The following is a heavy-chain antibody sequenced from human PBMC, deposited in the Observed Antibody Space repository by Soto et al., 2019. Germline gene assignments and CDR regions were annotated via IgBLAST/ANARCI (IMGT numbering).Heavy chain of an antibody. J-gene: IGHJ5*02. CDR3: ARDRIAVAGNNWFDP. Sequence: QVQLQESGPGLVKPSETLSLTCTVSGGSVSSGSYHWSWIRQPPGKGLEWIGYIYYSGSTNYNPSLKSRVTISVDTSKNQFSLKLSSVTAADTAVYYCARDRIAVAGNNWFDPWGQGTPVTVSS. CDR2: IYYSGST. D-gene: IGHD6-19*01. CDR1: GGSVSSGSYH. V-gene: IGHV4-61*01.